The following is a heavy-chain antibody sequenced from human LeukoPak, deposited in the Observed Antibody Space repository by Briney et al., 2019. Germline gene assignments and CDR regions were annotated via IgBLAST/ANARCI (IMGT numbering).Heavy chain of an antibody. Sequence: SQTLSLTCTVSGGSISSGSYYWTWIRQPAGKGLEWIGSIYYSGSTYYNPSLKSRVTISVDTSKNQFSLKLSSVTAADTAVYYCARDDSSKDYFDYWGQGTLVTVSS. CDR3: ARDDSSKDYFDY. J-gene: IGHJ4*02. CDR2: IYYSGST. CDR1: GGSISSGSYY. V-gene: IGHV4-61*02. D-gene: IGHD6-19*01.